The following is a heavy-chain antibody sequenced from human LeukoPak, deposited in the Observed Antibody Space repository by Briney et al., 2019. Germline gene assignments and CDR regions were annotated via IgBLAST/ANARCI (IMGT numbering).Heavy chain of an antibody. D-gene: IGHD3-22*01. CDR1: GINFSSYA. CDR2: ISSSSSYI. J-gene: IGHJ6*02. CDR3: ARDSDFDSSGYYPYYYYYYKMDV. Sequence: PGGSLRLSCEASGINFSSYAMNWVRQAPGKGLEWVSSISSSSSYIYYADSVKGRFTISRDNAKNSLFLQMNSLRAEDTAVYYCARDSDFDSSGYYPYYYYYYKMDVWGQGTTVTVSS. V-gene: IGHV3-21*01.